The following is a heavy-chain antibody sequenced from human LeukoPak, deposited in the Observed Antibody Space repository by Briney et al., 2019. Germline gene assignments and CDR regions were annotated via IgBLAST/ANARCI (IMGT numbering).Heavy chain of an antibody. Sequence: SETLSLTCTVSGGSISSSSYYWGWIRQPPGKGLEWIGSIYYSGSTYYNPSLKSRVTISVDTSKNQFSLKLSSVTAADTAVYYCARETTVTTWGLLYYYYYYMDVWGKGTTVTVSS. CDR3: ARETTVTTWGLLYYYYYYMDV. D-gene: IGHD4-17*01. J-gene: IGHJ6*03. CDR1: GGSISSSSYY. CDR2: IYYSGST. V-gene: IGHV4-39*07.